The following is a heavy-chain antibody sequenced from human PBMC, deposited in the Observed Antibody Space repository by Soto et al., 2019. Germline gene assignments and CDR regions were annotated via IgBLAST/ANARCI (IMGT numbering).Heavy chain of an antibody. CDR3: AREGLLSFDY. J-gene: IGHJ4*02. V-gene: IGHV4-59*01. CDR1: GGSISSYY. Sequence: TSETLSLTCTVSGGSISSYYWSWIRQPPGKGLDWIGYFYYSGSTNYNPSLKSRVTISVDTSKNQFSLKLSSVTAADTAVYYCAREGLLSFDYWGQGTQVTVSS. CDR2: FYYSGST.